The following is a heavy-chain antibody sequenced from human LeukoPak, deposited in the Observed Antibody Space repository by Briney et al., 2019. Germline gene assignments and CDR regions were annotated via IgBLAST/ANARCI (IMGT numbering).Heavy chain of an antibody. V-gene: IGHV3-30-3*01. CDR3: ARDRRDPILGYCTSSSCYTSYYYYMDV. CDR1: GFTFSNYA. J-gene: IGHJ6*03. D-gene: IGHD2-2*02. CDR2: ISYDGSNK. Sequence: GGSLRLSCAASGFTFSNYAMHWVRQAPGKGLEWVAVISYDGSNKYYADSVKGRFTISRDNSKKTVRVQMNSLRVEDTALYYCARDRRDPILGYCTSSSCYTSYYYYMDVWGKGTTVTVSS.